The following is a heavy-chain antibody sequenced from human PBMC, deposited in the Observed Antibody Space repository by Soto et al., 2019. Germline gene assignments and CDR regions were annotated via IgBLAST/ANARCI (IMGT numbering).Heavy chain of an antibody. Sequence: SETLSLTCTVSGGSISSSSYYWGWIRHPPGKGLEWIGSIYYSGSTYYNPSLKSRVTISVDTSKNQFSLKLSSVTAADTAVYYCARQVADRIVVVPAANDAFDIWGQGTMVTV. CDR3: ARQVADRIVVVPAANDAFDI. D-gene: IGHD2-2*01. V-gene: IGHV4-39*01. CDR1: GGSISSSSYY. J-gene: IGHJ3*02. CDR2: IYYSGST.